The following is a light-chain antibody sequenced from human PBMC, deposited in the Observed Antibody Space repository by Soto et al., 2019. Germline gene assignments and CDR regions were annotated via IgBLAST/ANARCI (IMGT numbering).Light chain of an antibody. V-gene: IGKV3-20*01. CDR3: QQYYSFPYT. J-gene: IGKJ2*01. CDR1: QMISSSY. Sequence: EIVLTQSPGTLSLSPGERATLSCRASQMISSSYLAWYQQKPGQTPRLLIYGASTRASGIPDRFSGSGSGTDFTLTISRLEPEDFAVYYCQQYYSFPYTFGQGTKLEIK. CDR2: GAS.